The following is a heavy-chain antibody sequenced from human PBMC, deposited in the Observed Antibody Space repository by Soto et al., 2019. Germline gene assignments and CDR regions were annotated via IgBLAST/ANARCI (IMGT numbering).Heavy chain of an antibody. V-gene: IGHV1-18*04. D-gene: IGHD3-22*01. CDR2: ISAYNGST. CDR1: GYTFTSYG. J-gene: IGHJ6*02. CDR3: ARDPGDDSSGYYSYYGMDV. Sequence: GASVKVSCKASGYTFTSYGISWVRQAPGQGLEWMGWISAYNGSTNYAQKLQGRVTMTTDTSTSTAYMELRSLRSDDTAVYYCARDPGDDSSGYYSYYGMDVWGQGTTVTVSS.